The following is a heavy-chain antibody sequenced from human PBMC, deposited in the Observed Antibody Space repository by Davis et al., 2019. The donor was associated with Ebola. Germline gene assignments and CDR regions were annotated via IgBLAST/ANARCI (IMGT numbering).Heavy chain of an antibody. Sequence: SETLSLTCGVSGGSINSGGYFWSWIRQPPGKGLEWIGSIYQSGTTYYNPSLKRRVTISVDTSKNQFSLKLSSVTAADTAVYYCARFQLTLGYCISTSCYAEGWFDPWGQGTLVTVSS. CDR1: GGSINSGGYF. D-gene: IGHD2-2*01. CDR2: IYQSGTT. J-gene: IGHJ5*02. V-gene: IGHV4-30-2*01. CDR3: ARFQLTLGYCISTSCYAEGWFDP.